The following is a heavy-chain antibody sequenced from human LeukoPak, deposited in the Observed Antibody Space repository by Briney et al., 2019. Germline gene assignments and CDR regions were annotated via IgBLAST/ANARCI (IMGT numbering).Heavy chain of an antibody. Sequence: KPSETLSLTCTVSGGSISSSSYYWGWIRQPPGKGLEWIGSIYYSGSTYYNPSLKSRVTISVDTSKNQFSLKLSSVTAADTAVYYCASHPVRGYDPGYGMDVWGQGTTVTVSS. CDR2: IYYSGST. D-gene: IGHD5-12*01. CDR3: ASHPVRGYDPGYGMDV. V-gene: IGHV4-39*07. J-gene: IGHJ6*02. CDR1: GGSISSSSYY.